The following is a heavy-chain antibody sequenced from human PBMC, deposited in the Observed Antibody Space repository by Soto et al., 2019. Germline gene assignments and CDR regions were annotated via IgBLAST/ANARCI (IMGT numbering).Heavy chain of an antibody. CDR2: ISSTTNYI. CDR1: GFTFTRYS. Sequence: GGSLRLSCAASGFTFTRYSMNWVRQAPGKGLEWVSSISSTTNYIYYGDSMKGRFTISRDNAKNSLYLEMNSLRAEDTAVYYCARESEDLTSDFDYWGQGTLVTVSS. V-gene: IGHV3-21*06. J-gene: IGHJ4*02. CDR3: ARESEDLTSDFDY.